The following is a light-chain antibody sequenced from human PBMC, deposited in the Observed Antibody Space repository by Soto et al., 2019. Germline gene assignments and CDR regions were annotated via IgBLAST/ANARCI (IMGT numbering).Light chain of an antibody. V-gene: IGKV2-28*01. CDR2: LAS. Sequence: DIVVTQSPLSLPVTPGEPASISCRSSQSLLHINGYNYLDWYLQKPGQSPQLLIYLASSRASGVPDRFRGSGSGTDFTLKISRVEDEDFGVYYCIQTLQTPFTFGGGTKVDIK. CDR1: QSLLHINGYNY. J-gene: IGKJ4*01. CDR3: IQTLQTPFT.